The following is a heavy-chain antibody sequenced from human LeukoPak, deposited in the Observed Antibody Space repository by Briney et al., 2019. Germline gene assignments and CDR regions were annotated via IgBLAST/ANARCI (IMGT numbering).Heavy chain of an antibody. CDR3: ARGRGGATTGFDH. V-gene: IGHV1-2*02. J-gene: IGHJ4*02. D-gene: IGHD1-26*01. Sequence: GSVKVFCKASGYTFSGYYMHWVRQAPGQGLESMGWINSNSGARNYAPKFQGRVTFSRDNSISTAYMELSSLRSDDTAIYYCARGRGGATTGFDHWGQGTLVTVSS. CDR2: INSNSGAR. CDR1: GYTFSGYY.